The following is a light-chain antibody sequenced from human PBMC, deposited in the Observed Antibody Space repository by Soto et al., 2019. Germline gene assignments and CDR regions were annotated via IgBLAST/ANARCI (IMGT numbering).Light chain of an antibody. J-gene: IGKJ1*01. CDR2: GAS. CDR1: ENVRDNY. V-gene: IGKV3-20*01. Sequence: EIVLTQSPGTPSLSQGERATLSCRASENVRDNYLAWYQQKPGQAPRLLISGASKRATGIPDRFSGSGSGTDFTLTINRLEPEDFAVYYCQQYSFMWTFGQGTKVDIK. CDR3: QQYSFMWT.